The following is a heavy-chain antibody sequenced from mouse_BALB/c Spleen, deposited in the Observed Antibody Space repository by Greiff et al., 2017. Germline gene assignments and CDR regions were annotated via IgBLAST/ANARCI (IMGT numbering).Heavy chain of an antibody. CDR3: ARRDGYYEAGAMDY. Sequence: QVQLQQSGAELVRPGSSVKISCKASGYAFSSYWMNWVKQRPGQGLEWIGQIYPGDGDTNYNGKFKGKATLTADKSSSTAYMQLSSLTSEDSAVYFCARRDGYYEAGAMDYWGQGTSVTVSS. J-gene: IGHJ4*01. CDR2: IYPGDGDT. V-gene: IGHV1-80*01. D-gene: IGHD2-3*01. CDR1: GYAFSSYW.